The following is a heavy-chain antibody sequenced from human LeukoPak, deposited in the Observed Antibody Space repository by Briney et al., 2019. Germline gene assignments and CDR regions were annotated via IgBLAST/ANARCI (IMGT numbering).Heavy chain of an antibody. V-gene: IGHV4-4*02. Sequence: PSETLSLTCAVSGGSISSSNWWSWVRQPPGKGLEWIGEINHSGSTNYNPSLKSRVTISVDTSKNQFSLKLSSVTAADTAVYYCARGRYSSGPFDYWGQGTLVTVSS. CDR3: ARGRYSSGPFDY. CDR2: INHSGST. D-gene: IGHD6-19*01. J-gene: IGHJ4*02. CDR1: GGSISSSNW.